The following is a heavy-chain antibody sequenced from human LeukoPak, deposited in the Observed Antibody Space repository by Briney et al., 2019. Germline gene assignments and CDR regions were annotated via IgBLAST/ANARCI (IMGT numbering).Heavy chain of an antibody. CDR2: ISGDGSSL. CDR3: AAGPASNGHLSSH. V-gene: IGHV3-74*01. J-gene: IGHJ4*02. CDR1: GFTFRDYW. Sequence: PGGSLRLSCAASGFTFRDYWLHWVRQAPGKGLMWVSRISGDGSSLNYAGSVKGRFTISRDNAKNTLFLQMNSLRAEDTAVYYCAAGPASNGHLSSHWGQGIQVTVSS. D-gene: IGHD1-1*01.